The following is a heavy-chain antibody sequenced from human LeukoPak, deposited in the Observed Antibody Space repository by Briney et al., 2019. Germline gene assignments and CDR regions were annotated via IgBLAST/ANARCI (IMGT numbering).Heavy chain of an antibody. CDR3: ARGPTNGQAFDY. V-gene: IGHV3-7*01. J-gene: IGHJ4*02. Sequence: PGGSLRLSCAASGFTFSSSWMTWVRQAPGKGLEWVASIREDGSEKTSVDSVKGRFTISRDNAKNSLYLQMDSLRAEDTAVYYCARGPTNGQAFDYWGQRTLVSVSS. D-gene: IGHD2-8*01. CDR1: GFTFSSSW. CDR2: IREDGSEK.